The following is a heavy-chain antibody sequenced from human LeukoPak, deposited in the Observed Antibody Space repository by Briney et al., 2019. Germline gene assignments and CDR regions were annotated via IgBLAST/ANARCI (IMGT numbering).Heavy chain of an antibody. V-gene: IGHV3-74*01. CDR1: GFTFGNSW. D-gene: IGHD1-14*01. CDR3: VVVVEPPDSDGFDV. Sequence: PGGSLRLSCAASGFTFGNSWVHWVRQAPGKGLVWVSLINADGSTTTYADSVKGRFTISRDNAGNTVSLQMNSPTIEDTAVYYCVVVVEPPDSDGFDVWGQGTMVTVSS. J-gene: IGHJ3*01. CDR2: INADGSTT.